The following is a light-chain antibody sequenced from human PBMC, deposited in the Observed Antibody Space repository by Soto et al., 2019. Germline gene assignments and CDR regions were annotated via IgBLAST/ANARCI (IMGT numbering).Light chain of an antibody. Sequence: QSALTQPASVSGSPGQSITISCTGTSSDVGGYNYVSWYQQHPGKAPKLMIYEVSNRPSGVSNRFSGPKSGNTASLTISGLQDEEEADYYCSSYTSSSTVVFGGGTKLTVL. CDR2: EVS. CDR3: SSYTSSSTVV. J-gene: IGLJ2*01. CDR1: SSDVGGYNY. V-gene: IGLV2-14*01.